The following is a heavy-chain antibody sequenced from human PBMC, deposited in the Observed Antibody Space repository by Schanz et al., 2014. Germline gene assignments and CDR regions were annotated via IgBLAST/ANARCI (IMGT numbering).Heavy chain of an antibody. CDR1: GYTFTSYY. J-gene: IGHJ4*02. D-gene: IGHD6-13*01. CDR2: INPSGGST. Sequence: QVQLVQSGAEVKKPGASAKVSCEASGYTFTSYYMHWVRQAPGQGLEWMGIINPSGGSTSYAQKFQGRVTMTRDTSTSTVYMELSSLRSEDTAVYYCARDGEAAAGCDYWGQGTLVTVSS. CDR3: ARDGEAAAGCDY. V-gene: IGHV1-46*03.